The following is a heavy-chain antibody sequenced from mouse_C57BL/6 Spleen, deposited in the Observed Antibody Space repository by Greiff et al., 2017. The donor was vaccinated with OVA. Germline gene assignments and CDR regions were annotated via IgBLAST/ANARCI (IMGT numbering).Heavy chain of an antibody. CDR2: INPGSGGT. V-gene: IGHV1-54*01. Sequence: VQLVESGAELVRPGTSVKVSCKASGYAFTNYLIEWVKQRPGQGLEWIGVINPGSGGTNYNEKFKGKATLTADKASSTAYMQLSSLTSEDSAVYFCARSDNSDYWGQGTTLTVSS. CDR3: ARSDNSDY. J-gene: IGHJ2*01. CDR1: GYAFTNYL.